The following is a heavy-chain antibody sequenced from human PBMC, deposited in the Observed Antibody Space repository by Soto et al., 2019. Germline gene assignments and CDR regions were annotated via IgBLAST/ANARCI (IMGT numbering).Heavy chain of an antibody. J-gene: IGHJ6*02. CDR2: MNPNSGNT. Sequence: ASVKVSCKASGYTFTSYDINWVRQATGQGLEWMGWMNPNSGNTGYAQKFQGRVTMTRNTSISTAYMELSSLRSEDTAVYYCARTWEYSSSSPYYYGMDGWGQGTTVTVSS. CDR1: GYTFTSYD. D-gene: IGHD6-6*01. CDR3: ARTWEYSSSSPYYYGMDG. V-gene: IGHV1-8*01.